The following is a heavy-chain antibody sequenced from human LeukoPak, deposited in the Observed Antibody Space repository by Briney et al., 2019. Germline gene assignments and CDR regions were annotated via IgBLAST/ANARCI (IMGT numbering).Heavy chain of an antibody. D-gene: IGHD3-16*01. V-gene: IGHV3-7*01. Sequence: GGSLRLSCVVSGFNFSNYWMNWVRQAPGKGLEWVANIKHDGSEKYYVDSVKGRFSISSDNAKKSLYLQMNSLRAEDTAVYYCARALSHCLDYWGQGTLVTVSS. CDR1: GFNFSNYW. CDR3: ARALSHCLDY. J-gene: IGHJ4*02. CDR2: IKHDGSEK.